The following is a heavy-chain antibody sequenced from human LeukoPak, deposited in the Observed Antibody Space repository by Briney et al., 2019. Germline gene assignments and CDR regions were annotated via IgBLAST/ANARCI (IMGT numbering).Heavy chain of an antibody. V-gene: IGHV4-59*01. J-gene: IGHJ4*02. CDR2: IYYSGST. Sequence: SETLSLTCTVSGGSISSYYWSWIRQPPGKGLEWIGYIYYSGSTNYNPSLKSRDTISVDTPKNQFSLKLSSVTAADTAVYYCARTAMGAFDYWGQGTLVTVSS. CDR1: GGSISSYY. CDR3: ARTAMGAFDY. D-gene: IGHD5-18*01.